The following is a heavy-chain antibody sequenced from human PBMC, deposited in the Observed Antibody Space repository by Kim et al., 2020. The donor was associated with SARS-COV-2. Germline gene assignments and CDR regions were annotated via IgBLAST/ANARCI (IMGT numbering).Heavy chain of an antibody. Sequence: SETLSLTCAVSGGSISSSHWWSWIRQPPGKGLEWIGEIYHIGSTNYNPSLKSRVTISVDKSKNQFSLRLSSVTAADTAVYYCARGHGYSTSWYYFEYWGQGTLVTVSS. J-gene: IGHJ4*02. CDR3: ARGHGYSTSWYYFEY. CDR1: GGSISSSHW. V-gene: IGHV4-4*02. CDR2: IYHIGST. D-gene: IGHD6-13*01.